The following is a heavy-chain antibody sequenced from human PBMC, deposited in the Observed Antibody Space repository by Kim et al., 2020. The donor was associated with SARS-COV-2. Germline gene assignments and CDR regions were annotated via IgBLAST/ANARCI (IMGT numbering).Heavy chain of an antibody. D-gene: IGHD3-3*01. CDR3: ARLRYDFWSGYPSGYFDY. J-gene: IGHJ4*02. CDR2: IYYSGST. CDR1: GGSISSSSYY. V-gene: IGHV4-39*01. Sequence: SETLSLTCTVSGGSISSSSYYWGWIRQPPGKGLEWIGSIYYSGSTYYNPSLKSRVTISVDTSKNQFSLKLSSVTAADTAVYYCARLRYDFWSGYPSGYFDYWGQGTLVTVSS.